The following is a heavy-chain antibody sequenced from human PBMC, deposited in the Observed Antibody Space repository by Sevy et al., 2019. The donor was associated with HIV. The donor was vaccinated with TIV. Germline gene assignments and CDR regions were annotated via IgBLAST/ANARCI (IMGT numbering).Heavy chain of an antibody. Sequence: GGSLRLSCAASGFTFSDYWMSWVRQAPEKGLEWVANIKQDGSKKYYVDSVKGRFIMSRDNAKNSLYLEMNSLRAEDAAVYYCARLKLHYDPYYFDLWGQGTLVTVSS. CDR1: GFTFSDYW. CDR2: IKQDGSKK. CDR3: ARLKLHYDPYYFDL. D-gene: IGHD3-16*01. V-gene: IGHV3-7*01. J-gene: IGHJ4*02.